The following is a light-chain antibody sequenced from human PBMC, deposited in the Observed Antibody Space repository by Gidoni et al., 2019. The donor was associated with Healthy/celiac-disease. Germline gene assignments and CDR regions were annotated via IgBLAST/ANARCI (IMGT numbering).Light chain of an antibody. CDR3: QQYNSYPIT. V-gene: IGKV1-5*03. J-gene: IGKJ5*01. Sequence: DIQMTQSPSTLSASVGDRVTITCRASQSISSWLAWYQQKPGKAPKLLIDKASSLESGVPSRFSGSGSGTAFTLTISSLQPDDFATYYCQQYNSYPITFGQGTRLEIK. CDR2: KAS. CDR1: QSISSW.